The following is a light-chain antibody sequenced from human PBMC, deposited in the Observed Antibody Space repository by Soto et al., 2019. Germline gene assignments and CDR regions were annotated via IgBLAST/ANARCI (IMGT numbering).Light chain of an antibody. V-gene: IGKV3-15*01. CDR3: HQYNSWST. Sequence: EIVLTQSPATLSLSPGERPTLSCSASQSVRSYLAWYQQKPGQAPRLLIYDASKPATDIPPRFSGGGSGTEFTLTISSLQSEDFAVYHCHQYNSWSTFGQGTKVDIK. CDR1: QSVRSY. CDR2: DAS. J-gene: IGKJ1*01.